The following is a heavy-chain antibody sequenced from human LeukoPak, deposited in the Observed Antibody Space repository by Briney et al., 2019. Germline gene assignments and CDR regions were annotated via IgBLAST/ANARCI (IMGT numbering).Heavy chain of an antibody. V-gene: IGHV1-18*01. CDR2: ISAYNGNT. J-gene: IGHJ3*02. CDR3: AREITIFGVYDAFDI. Sequence: ASVKVSCKASGGTFSSYAISWVRQAPGQGLEWMGWISAYNGNTNYAQKLQGRVTMTTDTSTSTAYMELRSLRSDDAAVYYCAREITIFGVYDAFDIWGQGTMVTVSS. D-gene: IGHD3-3*01. CDR1: GGTFSSYA.